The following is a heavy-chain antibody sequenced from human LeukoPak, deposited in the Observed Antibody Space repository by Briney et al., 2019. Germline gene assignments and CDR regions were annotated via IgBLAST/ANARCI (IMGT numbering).Heavy chain of an antibody. CDR2: MYYRGTT. Sequence: SGTLALTCSVSGGSISSSSYYWGWIRQSPGKGLEWIGSMYYRGTTYQNSSLKSRVTLSIDTSNNQFSLKLTSVTAADTAVYYCVREYSRSVVAGSRPDLWGQGLLVTVS. J-gene: IGHJ4*02. D-gene: IGHD2-21*01. CDR1: GGSISSSSYY. V-gene: IGHV4-39*02. CDR3: VREYSRSVVAGSRPDL.